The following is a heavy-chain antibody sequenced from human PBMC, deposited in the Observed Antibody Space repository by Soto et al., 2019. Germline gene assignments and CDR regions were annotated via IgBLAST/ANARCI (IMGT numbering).Heavy chain of an antibody. CDR1: GATFRSSA. J-gene: IGHJ3*02. Sequence: SVKVSCKASGATFRSSAVSLVRHAPGQGLKWMGGIIPIFGTANYAQKFQGRVTITADESTSTAYMELSSLRSEDTAVYYCARDCRHIAAAALYAFDIWGQGTRVTVSS. CDR3: ARDCRHIAAAALYAFDI. V-gene: IGHV1-69*13. D-gene: IGHD6-13*01. CDR2: IIPIFGTA.